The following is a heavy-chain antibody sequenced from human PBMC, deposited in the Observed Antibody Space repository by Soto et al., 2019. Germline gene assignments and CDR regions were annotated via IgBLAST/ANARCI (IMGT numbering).Heavy chain of an antibody. Sequence: GGSLRLSCAASGFTFSSYAMSWVRQAPGKGLEWVSAISGSGGSTYYADSVKGRFTISRDNSKNTLYLQMNSLRAEDTAVYYCAKEKARITMVRGAIDYWGQGTLVTVSS. CDR1: GFTFSSYA. J-gene: IGHJ4*02. CDR2: ISGSGGST. V-gene: IGHV3-23*01. CDR3: AKEKARITMVRGAIDY. D-gene: IGHD3-10*01.